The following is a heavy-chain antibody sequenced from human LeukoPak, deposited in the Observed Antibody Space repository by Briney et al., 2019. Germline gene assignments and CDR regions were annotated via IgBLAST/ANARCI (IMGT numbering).Heavy chain of an antibody. V-gene: IGHV3-53*01. D-gene: IGHD2-15*01. CDR2: IYTDGST. CDR3: ARPFLGYCSGGGCYFGY. J-gene: IGHJ4*02. Sequence: GGSLRLSCAASGFTVSANYMSWVRQAPGKGLEWVSVIYTDGSTYYADSVKGRFTISRDSSKNTLHLQMNSLRAEDTAVYYCARPFLGYCSGGGCYFGYWGQGTLVTVSP. CDR1: GFTVSANY.